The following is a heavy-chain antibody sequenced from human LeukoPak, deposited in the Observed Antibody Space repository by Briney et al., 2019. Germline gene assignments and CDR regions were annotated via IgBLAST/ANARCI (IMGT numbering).Heavy chain of an antibody. CDR3: ARGLDILTGYYTTHFDY. J-gene: IGHJ4*02. CDR2: INHSGST. D-gene: IGHD3-9*01. CDR1: GGSISSYY. V-gene: IGHV4-34*01. Sequence: PSETLSLTCTVSGGSISSYYWSWIRQPPGKGLEWIGEINHSGSTNYNPSLKSRVTISVDTSKNQFSLKLSSVTAADTAVYYCARGLDILTGYYTTHFDYWGQGTLVTVSS.